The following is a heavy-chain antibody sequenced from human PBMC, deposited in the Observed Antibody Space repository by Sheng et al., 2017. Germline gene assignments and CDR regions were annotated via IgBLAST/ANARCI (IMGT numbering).Heavy chain of an antibody. Sequence: VQLVESGGGLVQPGGSLRLSCAASGFTVSSNYMSWVRQAPGKGLECVSVIYSGGATSYADSVKGRFTISRDNSQNTLYLQMNSLRAEETAVYYCARKYTYGLDWGQGTLVTVS. J-gene: IGHJ4*02. CDR2: IYSGGAT. V-gene: IGHV3-53*01. D-gene: IGHD5-18*01. CDR1: GFTVSSNY. CDR3: ARKYTYGLD.